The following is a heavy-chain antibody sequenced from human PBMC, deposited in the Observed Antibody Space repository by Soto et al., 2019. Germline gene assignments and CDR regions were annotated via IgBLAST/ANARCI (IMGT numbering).Heavy chain of an antibody. CDR2: IHYSGDI. Sequence: QVQLQESGQGLVKPSGTLSLTCAVSGDSMTSSDWWSWVRQAPGKGLEWIGEIHYSGDINYDPSLRRRVTISVDRSKNQFSLNLSSVTAADTAVYFCVCNGYYSLEYWGQGNLVSVS. CDR3: VCNGYYSLEY. J-gene: IGHJ4*02. CDR1: GDSMTSSDW. V-gene: IGHV4-4*02. D-gene: IGHD3-22*01.